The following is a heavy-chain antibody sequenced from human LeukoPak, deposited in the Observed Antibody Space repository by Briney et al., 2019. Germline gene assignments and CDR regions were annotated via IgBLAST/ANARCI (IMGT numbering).Heavy chain of an antibody. CDR2: ISGSGGST. J-gene: IGHJ5*02. D-gene: IGHD6-13*01. CDR3: AKSEAAAGIPNWFDP. V-gene: IGHV3-23*01. CDR1: GFTFSSYA. Sequence: GGSLRLSCAASGFTFSSYAMSWVRQAPGKGLEWVSAISGSGGSTYYADSVKGRFTISRDNSKNTLYLQMNSLRAEDTAVYYCAKSEAAAGIPNWFDPWGQGTLVTVSS.